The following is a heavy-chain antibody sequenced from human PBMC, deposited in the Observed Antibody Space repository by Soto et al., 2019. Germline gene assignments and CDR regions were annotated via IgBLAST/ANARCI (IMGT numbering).Heavy chain of an antibody. V-gene: IGHV3-21*01. J-gene: IGHJ3*01. CDR2: IAARGSGYR. Sequence: PVESLKIACATSGFTFNNYNMNWVRQAPGKGLEWVSSIAARGSGYRYYAESVKGRFTITRDVAKNSLYLQMNNLRADDTALYYCARDLEGADVFDLWGQGTMVTVSS. CDR3: ARDLEGADVFDL. D-gene: IGHD3-16*01. CDR1: GFTFNNYN.